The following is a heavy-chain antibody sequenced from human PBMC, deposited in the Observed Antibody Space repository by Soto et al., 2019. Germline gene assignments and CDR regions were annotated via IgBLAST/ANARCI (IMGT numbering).Heavy chain of an antibody. V-gene: IGHV4-34*01. Sequence: SETLSLTCAVYGGSVNGYYWNWIRQPPGKGLEWIGEINHTGGTHYNPSLKRRVTMSVDTSKNQFSLRLSSVTAADTAIYYCATRITVFGLLIPPFDPWGQGTQVTVSS. CDR2: INHTGGT. D-gene: IGHD3-3*01. CDR1: GGSVNGYY. CDR3: ATRITVFGLLIPPFDP. J-gene: IGHJ5*02.